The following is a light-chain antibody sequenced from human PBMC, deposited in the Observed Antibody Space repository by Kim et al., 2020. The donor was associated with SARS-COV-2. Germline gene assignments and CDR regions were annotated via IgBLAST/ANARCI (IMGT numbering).Light chain of an antibody. CDR2: IG. CDR1: NSNIGAGYD. Sequence: GQMGTNPSTRSNSNIGAGYDVHWYQQLPGTAPKVLIYIGNRPSGVPDRFSDSKSGPSASLAITGLQGEDEAEYFCQAFDGSLNNYVFGTGTKVTVL. CDR3: QAFDGSLNNYV. J-gene: IGLJ1*01. V-gene: IGLV1-40*01.